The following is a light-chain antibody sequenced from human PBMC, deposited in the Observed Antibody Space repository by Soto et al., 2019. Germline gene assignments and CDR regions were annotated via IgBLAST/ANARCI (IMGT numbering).Light chain of an antibody. CDR2: GAS. J-gene: IGKJ1*01. CDR1: QSVSSH. V-gene: IGKV3-15*01. CDR3: QQHGTT. Sequence: EIVITQSPATLSVSPGEGDTVSCRASQSVSSHLAWYKHKPGQAPRLLIYGASTRATGIPARFSGSGSGTDFTLTISRLEPEDSAVYYCQQHGTTFGQGTKVDIK.